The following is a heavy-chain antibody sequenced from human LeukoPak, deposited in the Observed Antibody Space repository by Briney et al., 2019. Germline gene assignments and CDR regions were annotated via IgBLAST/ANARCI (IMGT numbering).Heavy chain of an antibody. CDR2: IYHSGST. Sequence: PSETLSLTCAVSGYSISSGYYWGWIRQPPGKGLEWIGSIYHSGSTYYSPSLKGRVTISVDTSKNQFSLKLSSVTAADTAVYYCARGPITMVRGVLPALYWFDPWGQGTLVTVSS. CDR1: GYSISSGYY. D-gene: IGHD3-10*01. CDR3: ARGPITMVRGVLPALYWFDP. V-gene: IGHV4-38-2*01. J-gene: IGHJ5*02.